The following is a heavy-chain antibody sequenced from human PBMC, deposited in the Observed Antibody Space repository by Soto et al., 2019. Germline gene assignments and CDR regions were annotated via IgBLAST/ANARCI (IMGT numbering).Heavy chain of an antibody. V-gene: IGHV1-69*01. J-gene: IGHJ6*02. CDR3: ARENYDFWSGAGPTLTKVMQYYYYGMDV. CDR1: GGTFSSYA. D-gene: IGHD3-3*01. Sequence: QVQLVQSGAEVKKPGSSVKVSCKASGGTFSSYAISWVRQAPGQGLEWMGGIIPIFGTANYAQKFQGRVTITADESTSTAYMELSSLRSEDTAVYYCARENYDFWSGAGPTLTKVMQYYYYGMDVWGQGTTVTVSS. CDR2: IIPIFGTA.